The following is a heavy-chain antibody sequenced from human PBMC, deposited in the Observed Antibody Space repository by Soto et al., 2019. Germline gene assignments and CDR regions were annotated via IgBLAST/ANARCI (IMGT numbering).Heavy chain of an antibody. CDR1: DGTFGGHY. Sequence: LSGTWAVVDGTFGGHYWSRFRQPPGKGLEWIGEINHSGSTNYNPSLKSRVTISVDTSKNQFSLKLSSVTASDTAVYCCASQILYYMDVWGKGTTVTVSS. CDR2: INHSGST. CDR3: ASQILYYMDV. V-gene: IGHV4-34*01. J-gene: IGHJ6*03. D-gene: IGHD2-15*01.